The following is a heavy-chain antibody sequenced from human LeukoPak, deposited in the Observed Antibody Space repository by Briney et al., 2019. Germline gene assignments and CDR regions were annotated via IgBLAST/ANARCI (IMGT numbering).Heavy chain of an antibody. Sequence: GASVKVSCKASGGTFSSYAISWVRQAPGQGLEWMGRIIPILGIANYAQKFQGRVTITADKSTSTAYMELSSLRSEDTAVYYCARLGGGNSGYDSDYWGQGTLVTVSS. D-gene: IGHD5-12*01. CDR3: ARLGGGNSGYDSDY. V-gene: IGHV1-69*04. CDR1: GGTFSSYA. J-gene: IGHJ4*02. CDR2: IIPILGIA.